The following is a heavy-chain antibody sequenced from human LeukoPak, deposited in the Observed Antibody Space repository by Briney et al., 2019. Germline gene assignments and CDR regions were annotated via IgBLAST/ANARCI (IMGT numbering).Heavy chain of an antibody. CDR3: ARRKIYSGYDFGGPLF. CDR1: GSSFRGYY. D-gene: IGHD5-12*01. J-gene: IGHJ4*02. CDR2: IIHRGST. V-gene: IGHV4-34*12. Sequence: KRSGTLSLTCAVPGSSFRGYYRCSICQPPGERLWWVGEIIHRGSTDYNPSLERRVSLSVDTFKNQFYLSQHYVTAADTAVYNGARRKIYSGYDFGGPLFGGQGTLVTVS.